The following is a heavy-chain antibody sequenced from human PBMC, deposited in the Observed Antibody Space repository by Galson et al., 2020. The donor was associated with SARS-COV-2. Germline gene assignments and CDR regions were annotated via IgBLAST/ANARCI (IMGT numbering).Heavy chain of an antibody. CDR1: GGSFSDYS. V-gene: IGHV4-34*01. D-gene: IGHD3-10*01. J-gene: IGHJ6*03. Sequence: SETLSVTCAVYGGSFSDYSWTWVRQPPGKGLEWIGEISHSGSTNYSPSLKSRVFMSVDTSKNQFSLKLRSVTAADTAVYYCARGGSRPIMAFDYYYFYMDVWGKGTTVTVSS. CDR2: ISHSGST. CDR3: ARGGSRPIMAFDYYYFYMDV.